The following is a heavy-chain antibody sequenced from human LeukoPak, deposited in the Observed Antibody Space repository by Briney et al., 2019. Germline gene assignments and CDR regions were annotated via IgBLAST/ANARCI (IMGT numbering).Heavy chain of an antibody. CDR1: GFTFSSYA. J-gene: IGHJ4*02. D-gene: IGHD4-17*01. CDR3: ARDQGDDDHGDYWFPGGISYYFDY. CDR2: ISYDGSNK. Sequence: PGGSLRLSCAASGFTFSSYAMHWVRQAPGKGLEWVAVISYDGSNKYYADSVKGRFTISRDNSKNTLYLQMNSLRAEDTAVYYCARDQGDDDHGDYWFPGGISYYFDYWGQGTLVTVSS. V-gene: IGHV3-30-3*01.